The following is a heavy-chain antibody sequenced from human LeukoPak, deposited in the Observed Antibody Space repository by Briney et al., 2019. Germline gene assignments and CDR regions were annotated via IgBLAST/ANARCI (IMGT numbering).Heavy chain of an antibody. D-gene: IGHD3-22*01. V-gene: IGHV3-23*01. J-gene: IGHJ4*02. CDR2: ITSSGAAA. CDR3: AKDRPNYYGSNGHYYKLNGDC. Sequence: GGSLRLSCAASGFTFSSYNMNWVRQAPGKGLEWVSSITSSGAAAYYADSVKGRFTISRDNSDNTLYLQMNSLRAEDTAVYYCAKDRPNYYGSNGHYYKLNGDCWGQGTLVTVSS. CDR1: GFTFSSYN.